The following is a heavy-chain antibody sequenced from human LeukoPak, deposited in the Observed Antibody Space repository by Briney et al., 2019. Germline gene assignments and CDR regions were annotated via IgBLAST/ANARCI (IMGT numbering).Heavy chain of an antibody. CDR1: GFTVSRNY. Sequence: GGSLRLSCAASGFTVSRNYMSWVRQAPEKGLEWVSVIYSGGSTYYADSVKGRFTISRDNSKNTLYLQMNSLRAEDTAVYYCAREYSSSSHYYYYYMDVWGKGTTVTVSS. CDR2: IYSGGST. CDR3: AREYSSSSHYYYYYMDV. J-gene: IGHJ6*03. V-gene: IGHV3-53*01. D-gene: IGHD6-6*01.